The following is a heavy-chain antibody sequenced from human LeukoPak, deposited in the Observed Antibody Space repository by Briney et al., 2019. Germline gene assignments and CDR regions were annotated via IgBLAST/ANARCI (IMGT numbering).Heavy chain of an antibody. CDR2: IDAGNGNT. CDR3: VREGGSSGYYFFHY. CDR1: GYTFTNSA. V-gene: IGHV1-3*01. D-gene: IGHD3-22*01. Sequence: GASVKVSCKASGYTFTNSAMHWVRQAPGQRLEWMGWIDAGNGNTKYSQKLQGRVTMTTDTSTTTAYMELRSLRSDDTAVYYCVREGGSSGYYFFHYWGQGTLVTVSS. J-gene: IGHJ4*02.